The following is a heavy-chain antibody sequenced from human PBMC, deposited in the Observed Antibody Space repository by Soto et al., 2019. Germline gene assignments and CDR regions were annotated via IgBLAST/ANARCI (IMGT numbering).Heavy chain of an antibody. J-gene: IGHJ4*02. V-gene: IGHV3-23*01. CDR1: GFTFSSYA. CDR3: VIPAYPAYPSIAAAGGY. Sequence: GGSLRLSCAASGFTFSSYAMSWVRQAPGKGLEWVSAISGSGGSTYYADSVKGRFTISRDNSKNTLHLQMNSLRAEDTAVYYCVIPAYPAYPSIAAAGGYWGQGTLVTVSS. D-gene: IGHD6-13*01. CDR2: ISGSGGST.